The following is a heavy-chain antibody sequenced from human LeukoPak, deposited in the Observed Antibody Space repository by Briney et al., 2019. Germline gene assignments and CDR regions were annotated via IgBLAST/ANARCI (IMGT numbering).Heavy chain of an antibody. CDR3: AKDSSYDFWSGYYYYYYMDV. CDR2: ISGSGGST. J-gene: IGHJ6*03. Sequence: GGSLRLSCAASGFTFSSYAMSWVRQAPGKGLEWVSAISGSGGSTYYADSVKGRFTISRDNSKNTLYLQMNSLRAEDTAVYYCAKDSSYDFWSGYYYYYYMDVWGKGTTVTVSS. V-gene: IGHV3-23*01. CDR1: GFTFSSYA. D-gene: IGHD3-3*01.